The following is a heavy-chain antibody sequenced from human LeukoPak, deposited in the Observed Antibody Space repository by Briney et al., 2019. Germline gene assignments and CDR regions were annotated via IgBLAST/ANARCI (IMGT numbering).Heavy chain of an antibody. CDR1: GGSFSGYY. CDR3: ARHGDGYSYGLDFDY. J-gene: IGHJ4*02. CDR2: INHSGST. D-gene: IGHD5-18*01. Sequence: SETLSLTCAVYGGSFSGYYWSWIRQPPGKGLEWIGEINHSGSTNYNPSLKSRVTISVDTSKNQFFLKLSSVTAADTAVYYCARHGDGYSYGLDFDYWGQGTLVTVSS. V-gene: IGHV4-34*01.